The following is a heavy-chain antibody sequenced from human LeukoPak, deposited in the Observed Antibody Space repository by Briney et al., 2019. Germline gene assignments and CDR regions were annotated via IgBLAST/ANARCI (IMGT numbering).Heavy chain of an antibody. D-gene: IGHD3-3*01. CDR2: ISYDGSNK. Sequence: ISYDGSNKYYADSVKGRFTISRDNSKNTLYLQMNSLRAEDTAVYYCARTYDFWSGSTNYFDYWGREPWSPSPQ. V-gene: IGHV3-30*03. J-gene: IGHJ4*02. CDR3: ARTYDFWSGSTNYFDY.